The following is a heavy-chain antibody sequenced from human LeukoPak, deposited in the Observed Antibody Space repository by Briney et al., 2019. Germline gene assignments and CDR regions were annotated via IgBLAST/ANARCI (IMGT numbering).Heavy chain of an antibody. CDR2: IGVRDVNT. D-gene: IGHD4-17*01. CDR1: GYSFSSYW. J-gene: IGHJ4*02. Sequence: GESLKISCKSSGYSFSSYWIAWVRQAPGMGLEWVSSIGVRDVNTYYADSVKGRFTISRDNSKNTLYLQMNNLRAEDTAVYYCATEYSVTTAFDYWGQGTLVTVSS. V-gene: IGHV3-23*01. CDR3: ATEYSVTTAFDY.